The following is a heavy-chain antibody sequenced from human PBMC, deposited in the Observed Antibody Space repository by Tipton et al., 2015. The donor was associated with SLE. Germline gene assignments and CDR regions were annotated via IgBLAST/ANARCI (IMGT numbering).Heavy chain of an antibody. CDR1: GFTFSSYD. V-gene: IGHV3-13*01. CDR2: IGTAGDT. Sequence: SLRLSCAASGFTFSSYDMHWVRQAAGKGLEWVSAIGTAGDTDYPGSVKGRFTISRENAKNSLYLQMNSLRAGDTAVYYCARGIAVAGSYYGMDVWGQGTTVTVPS. J-gene: IGHJ6*02. CDR3: ARGIAVAGSYYGMDV. D-gene: IGHD6-19*01.